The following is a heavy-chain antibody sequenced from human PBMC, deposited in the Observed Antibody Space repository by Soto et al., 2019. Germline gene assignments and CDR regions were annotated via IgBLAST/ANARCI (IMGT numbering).Heavy chain of an antibody. CDR2: IYHSGST. Sequence: SETLSLTCAVSGYSISSGYYWGWIRQPPGKGLEWIGGIYHSGSTYYNPSRKSRVTISVDTSKNQFSLKLSSVTAADTAVYYCAREPGMVRVDAFDIWGQGTMVTVSS. V-gene: IGHV4-38-2*02. D-gene: IGHD3-10*01. CDR1: GYSISSGYY. CDR3: AREPGMVRVDAFDI. J-gene: IGHJ3*02.